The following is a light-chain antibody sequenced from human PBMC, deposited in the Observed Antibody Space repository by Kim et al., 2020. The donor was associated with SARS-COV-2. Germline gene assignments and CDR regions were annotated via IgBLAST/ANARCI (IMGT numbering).Light chain of an antibody. J-gene: IGLJ3*02. Sequence: SYELTQPPSVSVAPGKTARITCGGNNIGSKSVQWYQQKSGQAPVAVIYYDSDRPSGIPERFSGSNSGNTATLTISRVEAGDEADYYCQVWDSSSDHRVFG. CDR3: QVWDSSSDHRV. CDR1: NIGSKS. CDR2: YDS. V-gene: IGLV3-21*04.